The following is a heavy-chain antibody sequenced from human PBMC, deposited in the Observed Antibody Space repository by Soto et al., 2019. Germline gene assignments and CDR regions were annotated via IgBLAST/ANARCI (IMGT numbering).Heavy chain of an antibody. J-gene: IGHJ6*02. Sequence: QITLKESGPTLVRPTETLTLTCSFSGFSFSTTGMGVGCVRQPPGEALEWLALLYLADATGYSPSLKSSLTITADPSKYQVVSIMTIMYVVDTATYYCGRSYYYCSEPLDVDAWGHRITVTGSS. CDR1: GFSFSTTGMG. D-gene: IGHD3-10*01. V-gene: IGHV2-5*02. CDR2: LYLADAT. CDR3: GRSYYYCSEPLDVDA.